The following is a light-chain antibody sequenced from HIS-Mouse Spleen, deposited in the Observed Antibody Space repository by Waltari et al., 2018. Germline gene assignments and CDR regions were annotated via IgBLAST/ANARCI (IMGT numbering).Light chain of an antibody. J-gene: IGKJ3*01. CDR3: QQYYSYRFT. CDR1: QGISSY. V-gene: IGKV1-8*01. CDR2: AAS. Sequence: AIRMTQSPSSFSASTGDRVTITCRASQGISSYLAWYQQKPVKAPKLLFYAASTLQSGVPSRFSGSGSGTDFTLTISCLQSEDFATYYCQQYYSYRFTFVPGTKVDIK.